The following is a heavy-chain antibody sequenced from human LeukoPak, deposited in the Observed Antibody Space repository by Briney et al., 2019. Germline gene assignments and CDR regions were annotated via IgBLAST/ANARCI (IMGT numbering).Heavy chain of an antibody. CDR1: GGTFSSYT. V-gene: IGHV1-69*04. CDR3: ARDGYDFWSGPSYFDC. CDR2: IIPLLGIA. Sequence: SVKVSCKASGGTFSSYTISWVRQAPGQGLEWMGRIIPLLGIANYAHKFQGRVTITADKSTSTAYMELSSLRSEDTAVYYCARDGYDFWSGPSYFDCWGQGTLVTVSS. D-gene: IGHD3-3*01. J-gene: IGHJ4*02.